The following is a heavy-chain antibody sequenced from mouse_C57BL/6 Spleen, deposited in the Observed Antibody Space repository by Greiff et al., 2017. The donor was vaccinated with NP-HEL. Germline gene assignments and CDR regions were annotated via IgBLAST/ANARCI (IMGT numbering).Heavy chain of an antibody. D-gene: IGHD4-1*01. CDR3: ARYPDWDVIQRFDY. V-gene: IGHV1-82*01. CDR1: GYAFSSSW. J-gene: IGHJ2*01. CDR2: IYPGDGDT. Sequence: QVQLQQSGPELVKPGASVKISCKASGYAFSSSWMNWVKQRPGKGLEWIGRIYPGDGDTNYNRKFKGKATLTADKSSSTAYMQLSSLTSEDSAVYFCARYPDWDVIQRFDYWGQGTTLTVSS.